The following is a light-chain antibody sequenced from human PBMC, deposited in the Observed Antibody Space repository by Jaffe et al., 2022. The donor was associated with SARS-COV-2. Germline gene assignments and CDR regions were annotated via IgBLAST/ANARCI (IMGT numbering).Light chain of an antibody. CDR2: GAS. CDR3: QQYGSSPYT. Sequence: EIVLTQSPGTLSLSPGERATLSCRASQRVSSTYLGWYQEKPGQAPRLLIYGASNRATGIPDRFTGSGSGTDFTLAISRLEPEDFAVYYCQQYGSSPYTFGQGTKLEIK. V-gene: IGKV3-20*01. J-gene: IGKJ2*01. CDR1: QRVSSTY.